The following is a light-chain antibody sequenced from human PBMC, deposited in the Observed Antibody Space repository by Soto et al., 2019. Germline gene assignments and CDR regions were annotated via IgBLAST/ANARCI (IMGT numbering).Light chain of an antibody. CDR2: GES. Sequence: IVLTQSPGTLSLSPGESATLSCRASHNVTGRFLAWYHHKPGHSPRLLLYGESSRATGIPERFSGGGSGTDFTLTISRLEPDDFAIYYCQQYADSSHTFGGGTKVEIK. CDR3: QQYADSSHT. CDR1: HNVTGRF. V-gene: IGKV3-20*01. J-gene: IGKJ4*01.